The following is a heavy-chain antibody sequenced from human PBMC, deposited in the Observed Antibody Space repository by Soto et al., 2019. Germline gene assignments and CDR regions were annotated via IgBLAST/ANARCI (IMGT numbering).Heavy chain of an antibody. Sequence: QVQLVESGGGVVQPGRSLRLSCVASGFTFSSYGMHWVRQAPGKGLEWVAVIAYDGSNKYYADSVKGRFTMSRDNSKNTLFLQMNSLRAEDTAVYYCAKDNCVSPSCYRLYNRFDPWGQGTLVTVSS. V-gene: IGHV3-30*18. J-gene: IGHJ5*02. CDR1: GFTFSSYG. CDR3: AKDNCVSPSCYRLYNRFDP. CDR2: IAYDGSNK. D-gene: IGHD2-2*01.